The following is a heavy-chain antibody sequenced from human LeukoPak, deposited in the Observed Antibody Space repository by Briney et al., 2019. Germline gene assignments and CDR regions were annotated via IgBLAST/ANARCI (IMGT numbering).Heavy chain of an antibody. CDR3: TRAWSGGSDAFDF. CDR1: GYTATNYD. D-gene: IGHD3-3*01. Sequence: GASVRVSYKASGYTATNYDFNWVRRATGQGREWMGWMNPNSRNTGYAQNFQGRLTMTWNSSISTAYMELRGLRSEDTAMYYCTRAWSGGSDAFDFWGQGTIVTVYS. CDR2: MNPNSRNT. J-gene: IGHJ3*01. V-gene: IGHV1-8*01.